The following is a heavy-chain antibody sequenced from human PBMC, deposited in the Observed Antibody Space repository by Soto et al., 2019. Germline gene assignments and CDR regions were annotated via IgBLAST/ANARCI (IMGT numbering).Heavy chain of an antibody. CDR1: GGSFSDYK. V-gene: IGHV4-34*01. D-gene: IGHD4-17*01. Sequence: SLTCVVSGGSFSDYKWTWIRQSPEKGLEWIGEIRHNGDTNSKPSLRSRLTMSLDTSKNQFSLHLSSVTSADTAVYFCAGGPDYGDYDAWGQGTLVTVSS. CDR3: AGGPDYGDYDA. J-gene: IGHJ5*02. CDR2: IRHNGDT.